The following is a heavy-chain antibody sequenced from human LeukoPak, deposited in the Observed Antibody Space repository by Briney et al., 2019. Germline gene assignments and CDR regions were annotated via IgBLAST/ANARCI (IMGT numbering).Heavy chain of an antibody. CDR2: ISRSGSST. J-gene: IGHJ2*01. D-gene: IGHD3-9*01. V-gene: IGHV3-23*01. CDR3: AKGGDILTGYYLYWYFDL. CDR1: GFTFSAYA. Sequence: GGSLRLSCAASGFTFSAYAMSWVRQAPGKGLEWVSAISRSGSSTDYADSVKGRFTISRDNSKNTLYLRMNSLRPEDTAVYYCAKGGDILTGYYLYWYFDLWGRGTLVTVSS.